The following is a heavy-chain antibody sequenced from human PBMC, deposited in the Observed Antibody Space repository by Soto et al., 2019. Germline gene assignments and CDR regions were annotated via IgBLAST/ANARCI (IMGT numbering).Heavy chain of an antibody. V-gene: IGHV4-59*08. J-gene: IGHJ5*02. CDR3: ARVGPWVPYYYDSSPYTFENWFDP. CDR2: IYHGGST. D-gene: IGHD3-22*01. CDR1: GGSISSYY. Sequence: SETLSLTCTVSGGSISSYYWSWIRQPPGKGREWSGRIYHGGSTNYNPSLNSRVTLSIDMTNNYVSLILNSVTAADTAVYYCARVGPWVPYYYDSSPYTFENWFDPWGQGTLVTVSS.